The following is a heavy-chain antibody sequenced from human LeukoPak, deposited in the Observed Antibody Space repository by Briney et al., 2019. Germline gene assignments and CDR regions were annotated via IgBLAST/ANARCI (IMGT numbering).Heavy chain of an antibody. CDR2: IYSGGST. V-gene: IGHV3-66*02. CDR3: ARDMSVYGSGWFDP. Sequence: GGFLRLSCAASGFTFSTHSMYWVRQAPGKGLEWVSVIYSGGSTYYADSVKGRFTISRDNSKNTLYLQMNSLRAEDTAVYYCARDMSVYGSGWFDPWGQGTLVTVSS. D-gene: IGHD1-14*01. J-gene: IGHJ5*02. CDR1: GFTFSTHS.